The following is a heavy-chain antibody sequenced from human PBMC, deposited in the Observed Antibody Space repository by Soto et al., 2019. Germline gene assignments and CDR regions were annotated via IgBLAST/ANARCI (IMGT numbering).Heavy chain of an antibody. CDR2: IYPGDSDT. CDR1: GYSFTYYW. J-gene: IGHJ1*01. Sequence: GESLKISCKGSGYSFTYYWIGWVRQMPGKGLEWMGIIYPGDSDTRYSPSFQGQVTISADKSISTAYLQWSSLKSSDTAMYYCARSDGATVTAVHFQHWGQGTLVTVSS. CDR3: ARSDGATVTAVHFQH. V-gene: IGHV5-51*01. D-gene: IGHD4-17*01.